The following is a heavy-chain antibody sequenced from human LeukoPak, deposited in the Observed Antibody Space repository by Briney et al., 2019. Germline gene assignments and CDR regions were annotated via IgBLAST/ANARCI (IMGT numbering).Heavy chain of an antibody. D-gene: IGHD1-26*01. CDR3: AKEDPGATFDY. CDR1: GFTFSSYA. J-gene: IGHJ4*02. V-gene: IGHV3-23*01. CDR2: ISSSGGTT. Sequence: PGGSLRLSCAASGFTFSSYAMNWVRQAPGKGLEWVSGISSSGGTTYYADSVKGRFTISRDNSKNTLYLQMNSLRGEDTAVYYCAKEDPGATFDYWGQGTLATVSS.